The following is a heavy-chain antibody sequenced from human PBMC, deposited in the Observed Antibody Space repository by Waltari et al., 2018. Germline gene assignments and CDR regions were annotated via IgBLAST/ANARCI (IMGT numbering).Heavy chain of an antibody. J-gene: IGHJ6*02. D-gene: IGHD3-3*01. CDR3: ARADYDFWSGSNYGMDV. V-gene: IGHV3-21*01. CDR1: GFTFSSYS. Sequence: EVQLVESGGGLVKPGGSLRLSCAASGFTFSSYSMNWVRQAPGRGLEWVSSISSSSSYIYYADSVKGRCTISRDNAKNSLYLQMNSLRAEDTAVYYCARADYDFWSGSNYGMDVWGQGTTVTVSS. CDR2: ISSSSSYI.